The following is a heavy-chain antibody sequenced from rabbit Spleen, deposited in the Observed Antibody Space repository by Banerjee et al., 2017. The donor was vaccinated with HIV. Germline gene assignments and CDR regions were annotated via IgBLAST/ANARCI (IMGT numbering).Heavy chain of an antibody. J-gene: IGHJ2*01. CDR2: ISAGGSGST. Sequence: QEQLEESGGDLVKPEGSLTLTCTASGFSFRNSCYMCWVRQAPGKGLEWIACISAGGSGSTYYASWAKGRFTISKTSSTTVTLQMTSLTAADTATYFCAREKAGPNKDFVAVLDLWGPGTLVTVS. D-gene: IGHD4-1*01. V-gene: IGHV1S45*01. CDR3: AREKAGPNKDFVAVLDL. CDR1: GFSFRNSCY.